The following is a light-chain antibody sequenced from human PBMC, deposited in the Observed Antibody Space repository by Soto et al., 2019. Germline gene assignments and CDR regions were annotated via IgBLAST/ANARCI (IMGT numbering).Light chain of an antibody. V-gene: IGLV2-8*01. J-gene: IGLJ1*01. CDR2: EVV. CDR1: KNDVGFYDF. CDR3: MSYAGTNTSV. Sequence: QSALTQPPSASGSPGQSVTISCTGTKNDVGFYDFVSWYQHHPGKAPRLIIYEVVQRPSGVPGRFSGSKSGNTASLTVSGLQAADEANYFCMSYAGTNTSVFGSGPKVAV.